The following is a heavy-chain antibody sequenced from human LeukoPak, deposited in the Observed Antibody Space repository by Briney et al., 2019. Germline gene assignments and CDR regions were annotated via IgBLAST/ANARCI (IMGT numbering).Heavy chain of an antibody. CDR1: GASISTSY. D-gene: IGHD2-2*03. CDR3: ARGGYCSSTSCPRRGLILDY. J-gene: IGHJ4*02. CDR2: IYDYRST. Sequence: SETLPLTCTVSGASISTSYWGWIRQPPGKGLEWIGSIYDYRSTYYNPSLKSRVAISVDTSKSQFSLKLSSVTAADTAVYYCARGGYCSSTSCPRRGLILDYWGQGTLVSVSS. V-gene: IGHV4-39*01.